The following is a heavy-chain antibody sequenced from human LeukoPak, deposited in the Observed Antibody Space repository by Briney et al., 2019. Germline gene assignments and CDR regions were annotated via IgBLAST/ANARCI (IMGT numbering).Heavy chain of an antibody. Sequence: GESLRLSCAASGFTFSNYWMHRVRQAPGKGLVWVSHINSDGTNTDYADSVKGRFAISRDNAKNTLYLQMSSLRAEDTAVYYCARTSRSGYDFWSGYERWFGPWGQGTLVTVSS. V-gene: IGHV3-74*01. D-gene: IGHD3-3*01. CDR2: INSDGTNT. CDR3: ARTSRSGYDFWSGYERWFGP. CDR1: GFTFSNYW. J-gene: IGHJ5*02.